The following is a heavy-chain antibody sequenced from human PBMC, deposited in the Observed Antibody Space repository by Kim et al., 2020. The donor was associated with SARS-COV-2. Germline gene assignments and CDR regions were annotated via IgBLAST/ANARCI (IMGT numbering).Heavy chain of an antibody. V-gene: IGHV3-30*04. J-gene: IGHJ4*02. D-gene: IGHD3-22*01. CDR3: ARDNGRGGYQIHY. Sequence: GGSLRLSCAASGFTFSSYAMHWVRQAPGMGLEWVAVISYDGSNKYYADSVKGRFTISRDNSKNKLYLQMNSLRAEDTAVYYCARDNGRGGYQIHYWGQG. CDR1: GFTFSSYA. CDR2: ISYDGSNK.